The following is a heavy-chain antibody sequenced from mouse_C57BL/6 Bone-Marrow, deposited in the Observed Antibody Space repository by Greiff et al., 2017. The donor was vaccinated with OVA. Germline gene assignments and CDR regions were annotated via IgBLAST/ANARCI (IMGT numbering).Heavy chain of an antibody. J-gene: IGHJ2*01. CDR1: GFTFSDYY. V-gene: IGHV5-12*01. D-gene: IGHD1-1*01. Sequence: EVMLVESGGGLVQPGGSLKLSCAASGFTFSDYYMYWVRQTPEKRLEWVAYISNGGGSTYYPDTVKGRFTISRDNAKNTLYLQMSRLKSEDTAMYYCARHYYGDYFDYWGQGTTLTVSS. CDR2: ISNGGGST. CDR3: ARHYYGDYFDY.